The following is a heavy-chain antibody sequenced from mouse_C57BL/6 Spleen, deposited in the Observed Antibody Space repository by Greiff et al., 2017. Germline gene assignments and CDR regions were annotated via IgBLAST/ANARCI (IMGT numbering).Heavy chain of an antibody. J-gene: IGHJ4*01. V-gene: IGHV1-39*01. Sequence: VQLQQSGPELVKPGASVKISCKASGCSFTDYNMNWVKQSNGKSLEWIGVINPNYGTTSYNQKFKGKATLTVDQSSSTAYMQLNSLTSEDSAVYYGARQSLLSNGYYAMDYWGQGTSVTVSS. D-gene: IGHD2-10*01. CDR3: ARQSLLSNGYYAMDY. CDR1: GCSFTDYN. CDR2: INPNYGTT.